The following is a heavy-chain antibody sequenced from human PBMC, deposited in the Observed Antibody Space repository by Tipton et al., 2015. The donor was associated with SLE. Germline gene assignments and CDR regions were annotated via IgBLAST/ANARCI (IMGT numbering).Heavy chain of an antibody. CDR2: IYYSGST. D-gene: IGHD5-12*01. CDR3: ARGVDGRVGDWFDP. Sequence: LRLSCTVSGGSISSHYWSWIRQPPGKGLEWIGYIYYSGSTNYNPSLKSRVTISVDTSKNQFSLKLSSVTAADTAVYYCARGVDGRVGDWFDPWGQGTLVTVSS. J-gene: IGHJ5*02. CDR1: GGSISSHY. V-gene: IGHV4-59*11.